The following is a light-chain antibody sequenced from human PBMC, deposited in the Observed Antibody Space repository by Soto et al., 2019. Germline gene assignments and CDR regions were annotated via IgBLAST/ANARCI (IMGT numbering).Light chain of an antibody. CDR3: SSYISSSTYV. J-gene: IGLJ1*01. CDR2: DVS. V-gene: IGLV2-14*01. Sequence: QSALTQPASVSGSPGQSITTSCIGTSSDIGRYNYVSWYQQYPGKAPKFMIYDVSNRPSGVSNRFSGSKSGNTASLTISGLQAEDEADYYCSSYISSSTYVFGTGTKVTVL. CDR1: SSDIGRYNY.